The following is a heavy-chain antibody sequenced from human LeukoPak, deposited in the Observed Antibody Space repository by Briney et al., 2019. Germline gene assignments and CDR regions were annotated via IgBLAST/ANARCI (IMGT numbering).Heavy chain of an antibody. CDR2: ISSSSSYI. V-gene: IGHV3-21*01. D-gene: IGHD2-2*01. CDR3: ARASTSCYDY. CDR1: GFTFSSYS. Sequence: PGGPLRLSCAASGFTFSSYSMNWVRQAPGKGLEWVSSISSSSSYIYYADSVKGRFTISRDNAKNSLYLQMNSLRAEDTAVYYCARASTSCYDYWGQGTLVTVSS. J-gene: IGHJ4*02.